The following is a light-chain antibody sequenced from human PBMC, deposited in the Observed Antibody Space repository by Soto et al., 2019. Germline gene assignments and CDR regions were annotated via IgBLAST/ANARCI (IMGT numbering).Light chain of an antibody. J-gene: IGKJ4*01. CDR1: ETISNY. CDR2: AAA. CDR3: QQSYSAPTT. V-gene: IGKV1-39*01. Sequence: IRMTQSPSSFSASTGDRVTITCRASETISNYLNWYQQKSGQAPKLLIYAAASLQSGVPSRFSGSGSGTDFTLTITTLQPEDFATYYCQQSYSAPTTFGGGTKVDIK.